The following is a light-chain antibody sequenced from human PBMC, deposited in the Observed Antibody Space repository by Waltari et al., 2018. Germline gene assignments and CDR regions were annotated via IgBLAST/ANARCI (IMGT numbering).Light chain of an antibody. J-gene: IGKJ2*01. CDR2: RAS. V-gene: IGKV4-1*01. CDR3: QQYHRTPLT. CDR1: PSVFFSSTNKNY. Sequence: DIVMTQSPDSLAVSLSERATISCKSSPSVFFSSTNKNYLAWYQQKPRQPPKLLSYRASTREAGVPDRCSGSGSGTDFTLTISSLQAEDVAVDYCQQYHRTPLTFGQGTKLEIK.